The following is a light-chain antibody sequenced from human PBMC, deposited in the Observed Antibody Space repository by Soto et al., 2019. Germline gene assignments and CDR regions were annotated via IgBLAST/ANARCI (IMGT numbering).Light chain of an antibody. V-gene: IGLV3-1*01. CDR3: QAWDGGTGV. J-gene: IGLJ2*01. CDR2: QDT. CDR1: KLGDKY. Sequence: SYELTQPRSMSVSPGQTATIACSGDKLGDKYVCWYQQKSGESPILVIYQDTKRPSGIPERFSGSNSGSTATLTISGTQSIDEADYYCQAWDGGTGVFGGGTKLTVL.